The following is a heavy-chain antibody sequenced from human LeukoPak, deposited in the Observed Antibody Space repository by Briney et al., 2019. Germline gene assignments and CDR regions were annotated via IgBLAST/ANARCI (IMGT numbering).Heavy chain of an antibody. CDR2: IYYSGST. CDR1: GGSISSYY. CDR3: ASLYGSGSYDDY. D-gene: IGHD3-10*01. V-gene: IGHV4-59*08. Sequence: PSETLSLTCTVSGGSISSYYWSWIRQPPGKGLEWIGYIYYSGSTNYNPSLKSRVTISVDTSKDQFSLKLSSVTAADTAVYYCASLYGSGSYDDYWGQGTLVTVSS. J-gene: IGHJ4*02.